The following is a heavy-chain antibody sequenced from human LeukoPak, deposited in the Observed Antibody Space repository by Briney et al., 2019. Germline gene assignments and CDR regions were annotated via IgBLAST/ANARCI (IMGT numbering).Heavy chain of an antibody. J-gene: IGHJ4*02. D-gene: IGHD2-2*02. Sequence: ASVKVSCKASGYTFTSYGISWVRQAPGQGLEWMGWISAYNGNTNYAQKLQGRVTMTTDTSTSTAYMELRSLRSDDTAVYYCASPKPGYQPLLYLPFDYWGQGTLVTVSS. CDR3: ASPKPGYQPLLYLPFDY. V-gene: IGHV1-18*01. CDR1: GYTFTSYG. CDR2: ISAYNGNT.